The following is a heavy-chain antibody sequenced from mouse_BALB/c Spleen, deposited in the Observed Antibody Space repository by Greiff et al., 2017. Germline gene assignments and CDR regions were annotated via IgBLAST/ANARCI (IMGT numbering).Heavy chain of an antibody. J-gene: IGHJ4*01. V-gene: IGHV5-4*02. D-gene: IGHD2-3*01. CDR1: GFTFSDYY. CDR3: ARGDGYPPYAMDY. Sequence: DVMLVESGGGLVKPGGSLKLSCAASGFTFSDYYMYWVRQTPEKRLEWVATISDGGSYTYYPDSVKGRFTISRDNAKNTLYLEMSSLRSEDTAMYYCARGDGYPPYAMDYWGQGTSVTVSS. CDR2: ISDGGSYT.